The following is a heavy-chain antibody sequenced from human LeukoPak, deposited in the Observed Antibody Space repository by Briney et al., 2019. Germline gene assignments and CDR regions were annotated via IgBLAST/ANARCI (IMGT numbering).Heavy chain of an antibody. D-gene: IGHD3-10*01. Sequence: GASVKVSCKASGYTFTSYGISWVRQAPGQGLEWMGWISAYNGNTNYAQKLQGRVTMTTDTSTSTAYMELRSLRSDDTAVYYCARGPNYGWYYYYGMDVWGQGTTVTVSS. J-gene: IGHJ6*02. CDR2: ISAYNGNT. CDR1: GYTFTSYG. V-gene: IGHV1-18*01. CDR3: ARGPNYGWYYYYGMDV.